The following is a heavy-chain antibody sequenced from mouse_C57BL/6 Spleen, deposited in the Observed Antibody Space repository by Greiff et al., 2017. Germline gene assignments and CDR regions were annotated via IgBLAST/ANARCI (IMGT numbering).Heavy chain of an antibody. CDR2: IYPGDGDT. CDR3: ARWSTMVTTRDWYFDV. V-gene: IGHV1-80*01. CDR1: GYAFSSYW. J-gene: IGHJ1*03. D-gene: IGHD2-2*01. Sequence: VQLQQSGAELVKPGASVKISCKASGYAFSSYWMNWVKQRPGKGLEWIGQIYPGDGDTNYNGKFKGKATLTADKSSSSAYMQLSSLTSEDSAVYFCARWSTMVTTRDWYFDVWGTGTTVTVSS.